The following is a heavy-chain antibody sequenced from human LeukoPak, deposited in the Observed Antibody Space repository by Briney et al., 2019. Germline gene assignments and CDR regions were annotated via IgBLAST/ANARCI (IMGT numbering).Heavy chain of an antibody. D-gene: IGHD3-10*02. V-gene: IGHV3-21*01. CDR2: ITSSSSYI. CDR3: AELGITMIGGV. J-gene: IGHJ6*04. CDR1: GFTFSSYS. Sequence: KPGGSLRLSCAASGFTFSSYSMNWVRQAPGKGLEWVSSITSSSSYIYYADSVKGRFTISRDNAKNSLYLQMNSLRAEDKAVYYCAELGITMIGGVWGKGTTVTISS.